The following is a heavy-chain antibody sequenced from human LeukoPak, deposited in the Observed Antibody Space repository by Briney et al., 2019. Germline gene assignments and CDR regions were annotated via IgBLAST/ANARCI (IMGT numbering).Heavy chain of an antibody. CDR3: ATTKYYDFWSGYYTENYFDY. CDR1: GGSISSYY. CDR2: IYYGGST. V-gene: IGHV4-59*01. J-gene: IGHJ4*02. D-gene: IGHD3-3*01. Sequence: NPSXXLSLTCTVSGGSISSYYWSWIRQPPEKGLEWIGYIYYGGSTNYNPSLKSRVTISVETSKKQFSLKLSSVTAADTAVYYCATTKYYDFWSGYYTENYFDYWGQGTLVTVSS.